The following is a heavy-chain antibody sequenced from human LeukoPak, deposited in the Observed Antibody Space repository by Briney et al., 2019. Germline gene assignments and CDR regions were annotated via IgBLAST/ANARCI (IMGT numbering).Heavy chain of an antibody. CDR1: GGSISSFY. D-gene: IGHD1-26*01. Sequence: SETLSLTCTVSGGSISSFYWSWIQQPPGKGLEWVGHIYYSGTTNYNPSLRSRVTISVDTSNNQFSLRLNSVTAADTALYYCARLNSGTYSPAYFDYWGQGTLVTVSS. CDR3: ARLNSGTYSPAYFDY. J-gene: IGHJ4*02. CDR2: IYYSGTT. V-gene: IGHV4-59*08.